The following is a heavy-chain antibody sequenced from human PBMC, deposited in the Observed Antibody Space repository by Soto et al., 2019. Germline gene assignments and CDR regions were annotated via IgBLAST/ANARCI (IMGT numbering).Heavy chain of an antibody. Sequence: QVQLQQWGAGLLKPSETLSLTCAVYGGSFSGYYWSWIRQPPGKGLEWIGEINHSGSTNYNPSLKSRVTISVDTSKNQFSLKLSSVTAADTAVYYCARKPRYFDWLSNSYNWFDPWGQGTLVTVSS. D-gene: IGHD3-9*01. V-gene: IGHV4-34*01. CDR2: INHSGST. CDR3: ARKPRYFDWLSNSYNWFDP. J-gene: IGHJ5*02. CDR1: GGSFSGYY.